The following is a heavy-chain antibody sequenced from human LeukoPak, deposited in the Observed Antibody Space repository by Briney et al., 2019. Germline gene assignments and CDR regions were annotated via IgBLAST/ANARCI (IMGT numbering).Heavy chain of an antibody. V-gene: IGHV1-69*05. CDR3: ARDRGGIVGGWFDY. J-gene: IGHJ4*02. CDR1: GGTFSSYA. Sequence: ASVKVSYKASGGTFSSYAISWVRQAPGQGLEWMGGIIPIFGTANYAQKFQGRVTITTDESTSTAYMELSSLRSEDTAVYYCARDRGGIVGGWFDYWGQGTLVTVSS. CDR2: IIPIFGTA. D-gene: IGHD1-26*01.